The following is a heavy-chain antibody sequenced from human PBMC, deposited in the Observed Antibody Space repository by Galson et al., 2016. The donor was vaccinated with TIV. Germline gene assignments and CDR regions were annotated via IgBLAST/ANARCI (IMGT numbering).Heavy chain of an antibody. CDR3: ARDPTSSTRVVSHYYNYGMDV. D-gene: IGHD2-21*01. V-gene: IGHV1-18*01. CDR1: GYTFSTYA. Sequence: QSGAEVKKPGASVKVSCKASGYTFSTYAISWVRQAPGQGLEWMAWINPFNNNTKYAQKFQGRVTMTTDTSTSTVYMELRSLVSADTAVYYCARDPTSSTRVVSHYYNYGMDVWGQGTTVTVS. CDR2: INPFNNNT. J-gene: IGHJ6*02.